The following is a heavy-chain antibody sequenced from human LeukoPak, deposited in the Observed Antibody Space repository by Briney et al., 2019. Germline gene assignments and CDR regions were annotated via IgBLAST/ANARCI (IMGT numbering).Heavy chain of an antibody. CDR2: IKQDGSEK. Sequence: GGSLRLSCAASGFTFSSYWMSWVRQAPGKGLEWVANIKQDGSEKYYVDSVKGRFTISRDNAKNSMYLQMNSLRVEDTALYHCVRDYGSGDHYNSRSWFDPWGQGTLVTVSS. J-gene: IGHJ5*02. V-gene: IGHV3-7*03. CDR1: GFTFSSYW. D-gene: IGHD3-10*01. CDR3: VRDYGSGDHYNSRSWFDP.